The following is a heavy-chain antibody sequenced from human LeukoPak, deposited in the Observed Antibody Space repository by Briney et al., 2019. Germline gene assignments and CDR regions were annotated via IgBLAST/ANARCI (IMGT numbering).Heavy chain of an antibody. CDR1: GYIFTSYY. D-gene: IGHD3-10*01. CDR2: INPNSGGT. J-gene: IGHJ4*02. CDR3: ASGLYGSGSSGY. V-gene: IGHV1-2*06. Sequence: ASVKVSCKASGYIFTSYYMHWVRQAPGQGLEWMGRINPNSGGTNYAQKFQGRVTMTRDTSISTAYMELSRLRSDDTAVYYCASGLYGSGSSGYWGQGTLVTVSS.